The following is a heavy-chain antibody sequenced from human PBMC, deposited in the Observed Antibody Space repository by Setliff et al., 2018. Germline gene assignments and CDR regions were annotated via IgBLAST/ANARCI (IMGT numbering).Heavy chain of an antibody. CDR1: GGSISSGSYY. Sequence: SETLSLTCTVSGGSISSGSYYWSWIRQPAGKGLEWIGRIYTSGSTNYNPSLKSRVTISVDTSKNQFSLKLSSVTAADTAVYYCARARYSNFLNWFDSWGQGTLVTVSS. V-gene: IGHV4-61*02. J-gene: IGHJ5*01. D-gene: IGHD4-4*01. CDR2: IYTSGST. CDR3: ARARYSNFLNWFDS.